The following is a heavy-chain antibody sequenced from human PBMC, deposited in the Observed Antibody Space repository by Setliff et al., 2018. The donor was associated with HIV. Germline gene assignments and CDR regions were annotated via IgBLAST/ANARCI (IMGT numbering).Heavy chain of an antibody. J-gene: IGHJ4*02. Sequence: SETLSLTCGVSGGSMSGYYWTWIRQPAGKGLEWIGRFYNNENIRYSPSLKSRVAMSVDTSKNRFSLKLSSVTAADTAIYYCALLYPYSGYLGYWGQGTLVTVSS. CDR2: FYNNENI. V-gene: IGHV4-4*07. CDR3: ALLYPYSGYLGY. CDR1: GGSMSGYY. D-gene: IGHD1-26*01.